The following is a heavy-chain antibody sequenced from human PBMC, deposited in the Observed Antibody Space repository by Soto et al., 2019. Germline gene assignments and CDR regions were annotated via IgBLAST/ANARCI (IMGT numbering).Heavy chain of an antibody. V-gene: IGHV3-21*01. J-gene: IGHJ6*02. CDR2: ISSSSSYI. Sequence: PGGSLRLSCAASGFTFSSYSMNWVRQAPGKGLEWVSSISSSSSYIYYADSVKGRFTISRDNAKNSLYLQMNSLRAEDTAVYYCARHRIAAAGTNYYYYNGIAVWGQGTTVTVSS. D-gene: IGHD6-13*01. CDR1: GFTFSSYS. CDR3: ARHRIAAAGTNYYYYNGIAV.